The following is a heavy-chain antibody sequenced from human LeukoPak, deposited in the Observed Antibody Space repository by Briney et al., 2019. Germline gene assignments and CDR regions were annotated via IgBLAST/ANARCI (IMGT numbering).Heavy chain of an antibody. D-gene: IGHD2-2*01. Sequence: GGSLRLSCAASGFTFSSYEMNWVRQAPGKGLEWVSYISSSGSTIYYADSVKGRFTISRDNAKNSLYLQMNALRPEDTALYYCAKEYCSSTSCSKKIDYWGQGTLVTVSS. V-gene: IGHV3-48*03. CDR3: AKEYCSSTSCSKKIDY. J-gene: IGHJ4*02. CDR1: GFTFSSYE. CDR2: ISSSGSTI.